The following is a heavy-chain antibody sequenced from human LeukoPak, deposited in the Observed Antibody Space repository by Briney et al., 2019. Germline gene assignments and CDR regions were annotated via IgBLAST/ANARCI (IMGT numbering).Heavy chain of an antibody. CDR2: IYYTGNT. V-gene: IGHV4-39*01. CDR1: GASIRNSAYY. J-gene: IGHJ4*02. Sequence: PSETLPLTCTVSGASIRNSAYYWGWIRQPPGKGLEWFGIIYYTGNTYYSPSLKSRVTMSVDTSKNQFSLKLNSVTATDTAVYYCARRLYGPAGYFDSWGQGTLVTVSS. CDR3: ARRLYGPAGYFDS. D-gene: IGHD2-8*01.